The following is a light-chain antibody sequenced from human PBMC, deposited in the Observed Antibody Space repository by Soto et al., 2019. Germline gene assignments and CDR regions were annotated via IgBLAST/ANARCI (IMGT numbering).Light chain of an antibody. CDR1: QSVGIN. Sequence: EIVMTQSPATLSVSPGERATLSCRASQSVGINLAWYQQKAGQAPRLVIYGASTRATGITARFSGSGSGTDFTHSISSPQSDDFAVYYGQHYDNWPPITFGQGTRLEIK. V-gene: IGKV3-15*01. CDR3: QHYDNWPPIT. CDR2: GAS. J-gene: IGKJ5*01.